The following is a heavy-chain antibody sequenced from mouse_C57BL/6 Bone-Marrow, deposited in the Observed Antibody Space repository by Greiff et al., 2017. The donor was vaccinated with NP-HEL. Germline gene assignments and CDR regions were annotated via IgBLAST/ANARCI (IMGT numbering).Heavy chain of an antibody. CDR3: ARYYYGSSSFDY. V-gene: IGHV1-72*01. CDR1: GYTFTSYL. Sequence: QVQLQQPGAELVKPGASVKLSCTASGYTFTSYLMHWVKQRPGRGLEWIGRIEPNSGGTKYNEKFKSKATLTVDKPTSTAYMQLNSLTSEDSAVYYCARYYYGSSSFDYGGRGTTLTVSS. J-gene: IGHJ2*01. D-gene: IGHD1-1*01. CDR2: IEPNSGGT.